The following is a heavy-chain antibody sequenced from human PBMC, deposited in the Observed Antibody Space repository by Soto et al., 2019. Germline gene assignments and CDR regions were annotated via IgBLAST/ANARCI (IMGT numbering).Heavy chain of an antibody. CDR3: ARPYDCSGGSCYSGWVTWFDP. CDR1: GFTFSSYS. Sequence: PGGSLRLSCAASGFTFSSYSMNWVRQAPGKGLEWVSSISSSSSYIYYADSVKGRFTISRDNAKNSLYLQMNSLRAEDTAVYYCARPYDCSGGSCYSGWVTWFDPWGQGTLVTVSS. V-gene: IGHV3-21*01. D-gene: IGHD2-15*01. J-gene: IGHJ5*02. CDR2: ISSSSSYI.